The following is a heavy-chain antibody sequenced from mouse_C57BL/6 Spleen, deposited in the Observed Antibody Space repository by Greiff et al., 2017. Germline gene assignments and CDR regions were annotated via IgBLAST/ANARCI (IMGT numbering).Heavy chain of an antibody. D-gene: IGHD2-4*01. V-gene: IGHV1-18*01. CDR3: ARMDYDPYAMDY. CDR2: INPNNGGT. J-gene: IGHJ4*01. CDR1: GYTFTDYN. Sequence: EVQLQQSGPELVKPGASVKIPCKASGYTFTDYNMDWVKQSHGKSLEWIGDINPNNGGTIYNQKFKGKATLTVDKSSSTAYMELRSLTSEDTAVYYCARMDYDPYAMDYWGQGTSVTVSS.